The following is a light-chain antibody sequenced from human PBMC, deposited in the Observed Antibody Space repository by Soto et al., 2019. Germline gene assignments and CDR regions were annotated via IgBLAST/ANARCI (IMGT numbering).Light chain of an antibody. CDR2: WAS. CDR3: QQYYSIPYA. CDR1: RTVLSNSNNKNY. V-gene: IGKV4-1*01. Sequence: DIVMTQSPDSLAVSLGERATLNCKSSRTVLSNSNNKNYLAWYQQKPGQPPKLLIYWASTRESGVPDRFSGSGSATDFTLTISRLQAEDVAVYYCQQYYSIPYAFGQGTKLEIK. J-gene: IGKJ2*01.